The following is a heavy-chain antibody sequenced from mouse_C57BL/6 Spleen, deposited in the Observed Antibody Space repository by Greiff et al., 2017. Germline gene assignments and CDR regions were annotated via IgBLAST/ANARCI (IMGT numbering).Heavy chain of an antibody. J-gene: IGHJ2*01. CDR2: ILPGSGST. Sequence: VKLQQSGAELMKPGASVKLSCKATGYTFTGYWIEWVKQRPGHGLEWIGEILPGSGSTNYNEKFKGKATFTADTSSNTAYMQLSSLTTEDSAIYYCARNWDHLYYFDYWGQGTTLTVSS. D-gene: IGHD4-1*01. V-gene: IGHV1-9*01. CDR1: GYTFTGYW. CDR3: ARNWDHLYYFDY.